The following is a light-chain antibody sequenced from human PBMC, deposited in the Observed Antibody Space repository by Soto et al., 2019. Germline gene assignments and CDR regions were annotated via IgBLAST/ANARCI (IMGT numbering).Light chain of an antibody. CDR1: QSISSNY. CDR3: QQYGSSPFT. V-gene: IGKV3-20*01. J-gene: IGKJ3*01. Sequence: EIVLTQSPGTLSLSPGERATLSCWASQSISSNYLAWYQQKPGQPPRLLISGSSIRATGIPKRFSVSASGTNFTLTISSLEPEDFAVFYCQQYGSSPFTFGPGTKVDFK. CDR2: GSS.